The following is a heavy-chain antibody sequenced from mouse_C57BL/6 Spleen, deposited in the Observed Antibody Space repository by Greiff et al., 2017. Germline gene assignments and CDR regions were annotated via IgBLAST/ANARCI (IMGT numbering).Heavy chain of an antibody. D-gene: IGHD1-1*01. CDR2: ISYDGSN. CDR1: GYSITSGYY. V-gene: IGHV3-6*01. J-gene: IGHJ3*01. Sequence: EVKLMESGPGLVKPSQSLSLTCSVTGYSITSGYYWNWIRQFPGNKLEWMGYISYDGSNNYNPSLKNRISITRDTSKNQFFLKLNSVTTEDTATYYCATLYYGSSPWFAYWGQGTLVTVSA. CDR3: ATLYYGSSPWFAY.